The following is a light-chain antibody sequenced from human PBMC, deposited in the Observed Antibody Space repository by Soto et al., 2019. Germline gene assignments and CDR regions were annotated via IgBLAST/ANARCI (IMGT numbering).Light chain of an antibody. CDR2: EGT. CDR3: AAWDDTLNGQV. CDR1: SDDVWSHNL. J-gene: IGLJ3*02. Sequence: LTQPASVSGSPGQSITISCFGTSDDVWSHNLVSWYQQHPGKAPRLMIYEGTRRPSGVSDRFSGSKSGTSVSLAISGLRSEDEATYYCAAWDDTLNGQVFGGGTQLTVL. V-gene: IGLV2-14*02.